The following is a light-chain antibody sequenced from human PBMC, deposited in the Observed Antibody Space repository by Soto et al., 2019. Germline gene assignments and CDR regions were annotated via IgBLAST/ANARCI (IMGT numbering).Light chain of an antibody. CDR2: GAS. CDR3: QQYYNPPIT. Sequence: EIVLTQSPGTLSLSPGERATLSCMASQSVSNNYLAWYQQKPGQAPRLIIYGASNRATGIPDRFSGSGSGTDFTLTISRLEPEDVAVYYCQQYYNPPITLGQGTRLEI. J-gene: IGKJ5*01. V-gene: IGKV3-20*01. CDR1: QSVSNNY.